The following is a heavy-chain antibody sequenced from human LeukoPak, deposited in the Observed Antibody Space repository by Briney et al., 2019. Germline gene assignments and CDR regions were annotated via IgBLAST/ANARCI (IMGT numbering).Heavy chain of an antibody. J-gene: IGHJ3*02. V-gene: IGHV3-7*01. CDR1: GLTFYSHW. CDR3: ASGDSFDI. CDR2: IKQDGSEK. Sequence: GGSLRLSCAASGLTFYSHWMSRVRPAPGHGLEWVANIKQDGSEKHYADSVKGRFTISRDNAKDSLCLLLNSLRAEDTAVYHCASGDSFDIWGQGTMVTVSS.